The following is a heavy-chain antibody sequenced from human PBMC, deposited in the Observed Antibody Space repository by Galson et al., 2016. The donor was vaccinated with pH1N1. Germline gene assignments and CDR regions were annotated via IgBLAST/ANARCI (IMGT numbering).Heavy chain of an antibody. Sequence: TLSLTCTVSGASVTRGDSYWSWIRQHPGKGLEWIGYIDNTGSTYYRSSLKSRITISVDTSKNQFSLRLSSVTAADTAVYYCAGRFFDYLGGRPTDAFDIWGPGTMVTVSS. CDR2: IDNTGST. J-gene: IGHJ3*02. D-gene: IGHD5-12*01. V-gene: IGHV4-31*03. CDR3: AGRFFDYLGGRPTDAFDI. CDR1: GASVTRGDSY.